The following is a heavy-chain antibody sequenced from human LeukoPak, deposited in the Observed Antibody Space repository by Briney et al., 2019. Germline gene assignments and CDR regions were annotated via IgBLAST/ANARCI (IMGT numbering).Heavy chain of an antibody. J-gene: IGHJ6*04. Sequence: SETLSLTCAVYGGSFSGYYWSWIRQPPGKGLEWIGEINHSGSTNYNPSFKSRVTISVDTSKNQFSLKLSSVTAADTAVYYCARGRDYDILTGRHYYGMDVWGKGTTVTVSS. V-gene: IGHV4-34*01. D-gene: IGHD3-9*01. CDR1: GGSFSGYY. CDR2: INHSGST. CDR3: ARGRDYDILTGRHYYGMDV.